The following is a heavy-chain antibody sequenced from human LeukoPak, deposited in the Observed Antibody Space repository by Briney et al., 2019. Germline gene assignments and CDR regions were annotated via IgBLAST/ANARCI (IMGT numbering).Heavy chain of an antibody. V-gene: IGHV4-4*07. CDR3: ARLDDYSNFHYYYYIDV. D-gene: IGHD4-11*01. J-gene: IGHJ6*03. CDR2: IYTSGST. Sequence: PSETLSLTCTVSGGSISSYYWSWIRQPAGKGLEWIGRIYTSGSTNYNPSLKSRVTMSVDTSKNQFSLKLSSVTAADTAVYYCARLDDYSNFHYYYYIDVWGKGTTVTVSS. CDR1: GGSISSYY.